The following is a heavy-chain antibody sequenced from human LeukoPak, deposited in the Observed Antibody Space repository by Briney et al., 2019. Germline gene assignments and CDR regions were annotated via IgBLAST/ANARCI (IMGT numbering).Heavy chain of an antibody. Sequence: GGSLRLACAVSGFTSGSYVISWVRQAPGKGLEWVSAFRGDSGRTYYADSVKGRFTISRDNSKNTVFLQMNSLRAEDTALYYCAEDRLYHWGQGTLVTVSS. V-gene: IGHV3-23*01. CDR2: FRGDSGRT. J-gene: IGHJ5*02. CDR3: AEDRLYH. D-gene: IGHD2/OR15-2a*01. CDR1: GFTSGSYV.